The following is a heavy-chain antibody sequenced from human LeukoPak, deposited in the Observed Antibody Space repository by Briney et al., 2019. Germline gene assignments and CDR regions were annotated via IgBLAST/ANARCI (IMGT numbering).Heavy chain of an antibody. J-gene: IGHJ4*02. CDR1: GFTFSSYA. D-gene: IGHD3-3*01. V-gene: IGHV3-23*01. CDR3: AKLKAYYDYDFWTVVGYFDY. CDR2: ISGSGGST. Sequence: GGSLRLSCAASGFTFSSYAMSWVRQAPGKGLEWVSAISGSGGSTDSADSVKGRFTISRDDSKNTLHLQMNSLRAEDTAVYYCAKLKAYYDYDFWTVVGYFDYWGQGTLVTVSS.